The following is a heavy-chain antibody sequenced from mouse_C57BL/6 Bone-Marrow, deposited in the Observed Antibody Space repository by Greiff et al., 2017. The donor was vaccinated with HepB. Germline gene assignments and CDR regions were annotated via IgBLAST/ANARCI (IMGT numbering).Heavy chain of an antibody. J-gene: IGHJ1*03. Sequence: EVKVVESGGGLVKPGGSLKLSCAASGFTFSDYGMHWVRQAPEKGLEWVAYISSGSSTIYYADTVQGRFTISRDNAKNTLFLQMTSLRSEDTAMYYCALYDYWYFDVWGTGTTVTVSS. CDR2: ISSGSSTI. CDR1: GFTFSDYG. D-gene: IGHD2-3*01. CDR3: ALYDYWYFDV. V-gene: IGHV5-17*01.